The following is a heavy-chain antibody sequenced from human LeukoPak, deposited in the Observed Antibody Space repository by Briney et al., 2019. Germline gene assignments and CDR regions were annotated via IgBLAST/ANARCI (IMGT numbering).Heavy chain of an antibody. CDR2: VYNDGST. J-gene: IGHJ4*02. D-gene: IGHD1-26*01. V-gene: IGHV3-66*04. CDR1: GFTVSSNY. Sequence: GGSLRLSCAASGFTVSSNYMSWVRQAPGKGLEWVSSVYNDGSTNYADSAKGRFTMSRDNAKNTLYLQMNSLRAEDTAVYYCARRSSGSPPYYFGYWGQGTLVTVSS. CDR3: ARRSSGSPPYYFGY.